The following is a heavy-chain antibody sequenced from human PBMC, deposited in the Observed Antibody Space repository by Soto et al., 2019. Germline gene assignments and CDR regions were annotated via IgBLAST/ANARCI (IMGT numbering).Heavy chain of an antibody. CDR2: ISYDGSNK. J-gene: IGHJ4*02. Sequence: GGSLRLSCAASGFTFSSYAMHWVRQAPGKGLEWVAVISYDGSNKYYADSVKGRFTISRDNSKNTLYLQMNSLRAEDTAVYYCARDRAYCGGDCTLVAPSPLYWGQGTLVTVSS. D-gene: IGHD2-21*02. CDR1: GFTFSSYA. CDR3: ARDRAYCGGDCTLVAPSPLY. V-gene: IGHV3-30-3*01.